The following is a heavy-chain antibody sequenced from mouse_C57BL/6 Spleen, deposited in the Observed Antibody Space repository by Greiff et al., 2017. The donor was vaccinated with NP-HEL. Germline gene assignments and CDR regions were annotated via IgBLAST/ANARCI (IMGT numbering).Heavy chain of an antibody. CDR3: TREAGSRYLYFDV. CDR2: IYPGNSDP. J-gene: IGHJ1*03. D-gene: IGHD1-1*01. Sequence: VQLQQSGTVLARPGASVKMSCKTSGYTFTSYWMHWVKQRPGQGLEWIGAIYPGNSDPSYNQKFKGKAKLTAVTSANTAYMELSSLTNEDSAVYYCTREAGSRYLYFDVWGTGTTVTVSS. CDR1: GYTFTSYW. V-gene: IGHV1-5*01.